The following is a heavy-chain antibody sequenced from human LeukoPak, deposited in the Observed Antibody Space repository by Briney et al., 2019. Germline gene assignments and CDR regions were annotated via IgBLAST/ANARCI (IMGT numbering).Heavy chain of an antibody. CDR1: GYTFTSYG. D-gene: IGHD4-23*01. CDR2: IIPIFGTA. V-gene: IGHV1-69*13. J-gene: IGHJ6*02. CDR3: ARVGGLYYYYGMDV. Sequence: VASVKVSCKASGYTFTSYGISWVRQAPGQGLEWMGGIIPIFGTANYAQKFQGRVTITADESTSTAYMELSSLRSEDTAAYYCARVGGLYYYYGMDVWGQGTTVTVSS.